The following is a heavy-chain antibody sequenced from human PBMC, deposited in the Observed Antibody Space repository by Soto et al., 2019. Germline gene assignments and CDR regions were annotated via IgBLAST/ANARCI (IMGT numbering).Heavy chain of an antibody. D-gene: IGHD6-13*01. CDR2: ISYDGSNK. CDR3: AKESDNTAAADDNNWFDP. CDR1: GFTFSSYG. Sequence: GGSLRLSCAASGFTFSSYGMHWVRQAPGKGLEWVAVISYDGSNKYYADSVKGRFTISRDNSKNTLYLQMNSLRAEDTAVYYCAKESDNTAAADDNNWFDPRGQGTLVTVSS. J-gene: IGHJ5*02. V-gene: IGHV3-30*18.